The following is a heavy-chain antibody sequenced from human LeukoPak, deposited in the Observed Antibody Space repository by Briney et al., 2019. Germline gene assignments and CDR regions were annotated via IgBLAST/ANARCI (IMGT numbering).Heavy chain of an antibody. Sequence: PSETLSLTYTVSGGSISSGGYYWSWIRQHPGKGLEWIGYIYYSGSTYYNPSLKSRVTISVDTSKNQFSLKLSSVTAADTAVYFCARSQGTRYSSSSVGNWFDPWGQGTLVTVSS. J-gene: IGHJ5*02. CDR2: IYYSGST. D-gene: IGHD6-6*01. V-gene: IGHV4-31*03. CDR1: GGSISSGGYY. CDR3: ARSQGTRYSSSSVGNWFDP.